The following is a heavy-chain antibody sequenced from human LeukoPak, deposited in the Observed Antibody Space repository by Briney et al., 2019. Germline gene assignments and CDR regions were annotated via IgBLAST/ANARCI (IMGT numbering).Heavy chain of an antibody. D-gene: IGHD1-26*01. V-gene: IGHV3-11*01. Sequence: GGSLRLSCAASGFTFSDYYMSWIRQAPGKGLEWVSYISSSGSTIYYADSVKGRFTISRDNSKNTLYLQMNSLRAEDTAVYYCARDDSGSPDAFDIWGQGTMVTVSS. CDR2: ISSSGSTI. CDR1: GFTFSDYY. J-gene: IGHJ3*02. CDR3: ARDDSGSPDAFDI.